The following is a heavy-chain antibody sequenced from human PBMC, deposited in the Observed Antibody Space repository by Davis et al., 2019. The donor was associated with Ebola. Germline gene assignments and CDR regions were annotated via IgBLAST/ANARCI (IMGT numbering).Heavy chain of an antibody. Sequence: GESLNISCAASGFTFSSYAMHWVRQAPGKGLEWVAVISYDGSNKYYADSVKGRFTISRDNSKNTLYLQMNSLRAEDTAVYYCTRAGQYRFDYWGQGTLVTVSS. CDR1: GFTFSSYA. CDR3: TRAGQYRFDY. D-gene: IGHD3-16*02. V-gene: IGHV3-30*04. J-gene: IGHJ4*02. CDR2: ISYDGSNK.